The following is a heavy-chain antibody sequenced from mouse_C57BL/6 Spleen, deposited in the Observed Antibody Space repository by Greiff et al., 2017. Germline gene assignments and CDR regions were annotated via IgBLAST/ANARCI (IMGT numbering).Heavy chain of an antibody. D-gene: IGHD2-1*01. J-gene: IGHJ4*01. Sequence: VQLQQSGAELSGPGASVQLSSKASGHPFPSYGISWVKQRTGQGLEWIGEIYPRSGNTYYNEKFKGKATLTADKSSSTAYMELRSLTSEDSAVYFCARYYGKDYAMDYWGQGTSVTVSS. CDR2: IYPRSGNT. CDR1: GHPFPSYG. V-gene: IGHV1-81*01. CDR3: ARYYGKDYAMDY.